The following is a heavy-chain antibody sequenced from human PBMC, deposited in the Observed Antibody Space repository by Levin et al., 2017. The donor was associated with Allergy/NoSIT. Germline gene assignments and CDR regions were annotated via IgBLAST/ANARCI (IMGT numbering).Heavy chain of an antibody. CDR2: IYWDDDK. J-gene: IGHJ5*02. CDR3: ARSPISYYFSATKLGKWFDP. D-gene: IGHD5-18*01. V-gene: IGHV2-5*02. Sequence: SGPTLVKPTQTLTLTCTFSGFSLSSNKVGVAWIRQPPGKALEWLAVIYWDDDKRYSPSLESRLTITRDTPRNQVVLRMTNMDPVDTATYYCARSPISYYFSATKLGKWFDPWGQGTLVTVSS. CDR1: GFSLSSNKVG.